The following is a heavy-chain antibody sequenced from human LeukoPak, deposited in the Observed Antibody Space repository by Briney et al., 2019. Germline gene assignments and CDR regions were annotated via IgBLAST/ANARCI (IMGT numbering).Heavy chain of an antibody. D-gene: IGHD2-15*01. J-gene: IGHJ4*02. CDR2: IKQDGSEK. CDR3: ARQSGTTDIVVVVAATFDY. Sequence: GGSLRLSCAASGFTFSSYWMSWVRQAPGKGLEWVANIKQDGSEKYYVDSVKGRFTISRDNAKNSLYLQMNSLRAEDTAVYYCARQSGTTDIVVVVAATFDYWGQGTLVTVSS. V-gene: IGHV3-7*01. CDR1: GFTFSSYW.